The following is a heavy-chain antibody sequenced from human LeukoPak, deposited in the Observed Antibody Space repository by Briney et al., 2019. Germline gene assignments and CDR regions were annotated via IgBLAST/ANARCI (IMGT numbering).Heavy chain of an antibody. CDR1: GFSLTIGYF. D-gene: IGHD1-20*01. Sequence: SETLSLTCHVSGFSLTIGYFWGLIRQPPGKRLEWIGSIFHSGSTYFNPSLKSRVTMSVDTSKNQFSLQLPSVTAADTAIYYCARVGYNWNQWFDIWGQGTMVTVSS. CDR3: ARVGYNWNQWFDI. V-gene: IGHV4-38-2*02. J-gene: IGHJ3*02. CDR2: IFHSGST.